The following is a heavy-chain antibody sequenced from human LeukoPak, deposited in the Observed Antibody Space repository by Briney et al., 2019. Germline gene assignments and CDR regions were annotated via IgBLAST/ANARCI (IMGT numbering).Heavy chain of an antibody. V-gene: IGHV1-18*01. Sequence: ASVKVSCKASGYTFTSYDISWVRQAPGQGLEWMGWISAYNGNTNYAQKLQGRVTMTTDTSTSTAYMELRSLRSDDTAVYYCGRIAAAGTSDYWGQGTLVTVSS. D-gene: IGHD6-13*01. CDR2: ISAYNGNT. CDR1: GYTFTSYD. CDR3: GRIAAAGTSDY. J-gene: IGHJ4*02.